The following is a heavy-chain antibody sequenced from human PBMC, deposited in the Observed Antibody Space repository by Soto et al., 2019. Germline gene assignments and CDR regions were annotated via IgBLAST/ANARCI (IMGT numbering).Heavy chain of an antibody. D-gene: IGHD6-13*01. Sequence: QVQLVQSGAEVKKPGSSVKVSCKAPGGTFSSYAISWVRQAPGQGLEWMGGIIPIFGTANYAQKFQGRVTITADESTSTAYMELSSLRSEDTSVYYCARFSNFGYSSSWDPKNWFDPWGQGTLVTVSS. CDR2: IIPIFGTA. CDR3: ARFSNFGYSSSWDPKNWFDP. CDR1: GGTFSSYA. V-gene: IGHV1-69*01. J-gene: IGHJ5*02.